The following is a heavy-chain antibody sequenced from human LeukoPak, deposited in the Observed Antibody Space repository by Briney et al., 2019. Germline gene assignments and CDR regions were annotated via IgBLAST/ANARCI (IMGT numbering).Heavy chain of an antibody. Sequence: GESLKISCKGSGYSFTSYWIGWARQMPGKGLEWMGIINPGDSNTRNSPSFQGQVTSSADKSITTAYLQWSSLKASDTAMYYCARHTSGRLERRLEYWGQGTLVTVSS. D-gene: IGHD1-1*01. J-gene: IGHJ4*02. CDR1: GYSFTSYW. V-gene: IGHV5-51*01. CDR3: ARHTSGRLERRLEY. CDR2: INPGDSNT.